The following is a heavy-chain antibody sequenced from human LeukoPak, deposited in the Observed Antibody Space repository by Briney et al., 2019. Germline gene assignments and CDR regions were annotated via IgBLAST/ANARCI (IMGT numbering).Heavy chain of an antibody. CDR3: ARDQARTTTWYLYMNY. CDR2: IDPNSGGT. V-gene: IGHV1-2*06. CDR1: GYSFTGYD. D-gene: IGHD3/OR15-3a*01. Sequence: ASVKVSCKASGYSFTGYDIHWVRQAPGQGPEWMGRIDPNSGGTNSAQKFQARVTLTRDTSIATVYMELSSLRSNDTAVYYCARDQARTTTWYLYMNYWGQGTLVTVSS. J-gene: IGHJ4*02.